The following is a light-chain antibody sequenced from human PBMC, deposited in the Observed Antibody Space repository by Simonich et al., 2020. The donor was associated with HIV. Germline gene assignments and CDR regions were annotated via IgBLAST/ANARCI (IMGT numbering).Light chain of an antibody. CDR3: QHYYTTPLT. J-gene: IGKJ4*01. Sequence: DIQMTQSPSSVSASVGDRVTITCRESQGINSWLAWYQQKPGQPPKLLIYWASTRESGVPDRFRGSGSGTDFTLTISSLQAEDVALYYCQHYYTTPLTFGGGTKVEIK. V-gene: IGKV4-1*01. CDR2: WAS. CDR1: QGINSW.